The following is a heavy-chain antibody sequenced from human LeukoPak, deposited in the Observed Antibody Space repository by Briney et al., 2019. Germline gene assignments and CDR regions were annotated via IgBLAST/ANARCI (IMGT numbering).Heavy chain of an antibody. CDR1: GFTFSSYA. CDR2: ISYDGSNK. Sequence: PGRSLRLSCAASGFTFSSYAMHWVRQAPGKGLEWVAVISYDGSNKYYADSVKGRFTISRDNSKNTLYLQMNSLRAEDTAVYYCAKARYYGSGSFLFDPWGQGTLVTVSS. J-gene: IGHJ5*02. D-gene: IGHD3-10*01. CDR3: AKARYYGSGSFLFDP. V-gene: IGHV3-30-3*01.